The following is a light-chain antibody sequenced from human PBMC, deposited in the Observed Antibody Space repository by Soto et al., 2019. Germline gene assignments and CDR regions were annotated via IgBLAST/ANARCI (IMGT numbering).Light chain of an antibody. J-gene: IGLJ1*01. V-gene: IGLV1-40*01. CDR2: CNS. Sequence: QAVVTQPPSVSGAPGQRVTISCTGSSSNIGAGYDVHWYQQLPGTAPKLLIYCNSNRPSGVPDRFSGSKSGTSASLAITGLQAEDEADYYCQSYDSSLQVFGTGTKVTVL. CDR3: QSYDSSLQV. CDR1: SSNIGAGYD.